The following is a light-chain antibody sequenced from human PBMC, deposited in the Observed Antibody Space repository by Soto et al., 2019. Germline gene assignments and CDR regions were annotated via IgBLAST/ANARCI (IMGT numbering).Light chain of an antibody. J-gene: IGKJ4*01. CDR1: QGIGVY. CDR3: QKYNSAPLT. V-gene: IGKV1-27*01. CDR2: AAS. Sequence: DIQLTQSPSSVSASLGDRVTITCRASQGIGVYLAWFQQKPGNVPKLLIYAASTLQSGVPSRFSGSGSGTDFTLTISSLQPEDVATYYCQKYNSAPLTFGGGTKVEIK.